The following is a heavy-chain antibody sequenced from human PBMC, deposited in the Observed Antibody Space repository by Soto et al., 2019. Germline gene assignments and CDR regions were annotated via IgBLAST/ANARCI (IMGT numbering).Heavy chain of an antibody. D-gene: IGHD5-18*01. V-gene: IGHV1-2*02. CDR3: ARTPGSASYGFDY. CDR2: INPNSGGT. J-gene: IGHJ4*02. Sequence: ASVKVSCKASGYTFTGYYMHWVRQAPGQGLEWIGWINPNSGGTNYAQKFQGRVTMARDTSISTAYMELSRLRSDDTAVYYCARTPGSASYGFDYWGQGTLVTVSS. CDR1: GYTFTGYY.